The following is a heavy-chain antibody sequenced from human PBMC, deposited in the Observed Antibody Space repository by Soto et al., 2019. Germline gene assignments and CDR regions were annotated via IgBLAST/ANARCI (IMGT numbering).Heavy chain of an antibody. J-gene: IGHJ5*02. Sequence: SETLSLTCTVSGGSISSSSYYWGWIRQPPGKGLEWIGSIYYSGSTYYNPSLKSRVTISVDTSRNQFSLKLSSVTAADTAGYYCARGYDGRGFVIHVWFDPWGQGTLVTVSS. CDR3: ARGYDGRGFVIHVWFDP. D-gene: IGHD5-12*01. CDR1: GGSISSSSYY. CDR2: IYYSGST. V-gene: IGHV4-39*01.